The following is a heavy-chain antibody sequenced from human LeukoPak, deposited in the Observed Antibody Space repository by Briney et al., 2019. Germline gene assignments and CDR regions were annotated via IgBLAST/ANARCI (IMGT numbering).Heavy chain of an antibody. J-gene: IGHJ5*02. CDR3: ARLVLERRGAHRWFDP. CDR1: GGSISSYY. D-gene: IGHD1-1*01. V-gene: IGHV4-59*08. Sequence: SETLSLTCTVSGGSISSYYWSWIRQPPGKGLEWIGYIYYSGSTNYNPSLKSRVTISVDTSKNQFSLKLSSVTAADTAVYYCARLVLERRGAHRWFDPWGQGTLVTVSS. CDR2: IYYSGST.